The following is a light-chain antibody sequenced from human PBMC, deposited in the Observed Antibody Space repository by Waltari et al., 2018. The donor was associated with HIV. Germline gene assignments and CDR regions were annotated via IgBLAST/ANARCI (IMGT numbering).Light chain of an antibody. Sequence: NFMLTQPHSVSESPGKTVTISCARSSGRIANNYVQWYQQRPGSSPTTVLYGDYQRPSGVPDRFSGSIDSSSNSASLTISGLKTDDEADYYCQSYDNGNWVLGGGTKVTVL. CDR1: SGRIANNY. CDR3: QSYDNGNWV. CDR2: GDY. J-gene: IGLJ3*02. V-gene: IGLV6-57*01.